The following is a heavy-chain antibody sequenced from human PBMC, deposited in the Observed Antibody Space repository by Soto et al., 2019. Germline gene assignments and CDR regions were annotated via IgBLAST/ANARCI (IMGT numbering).Heavy chain of an antibody. CDR3: GRPWPRRWGFGP. Sequence: QVQLVQSGAEVKKPGASVKVSCKASGYTFTSYYMHWVRQAPGQGLEWMGIINPSGGSTSYAQKFQGGGTMNRETAKSTVHMEVSRLRSEDTAVYYCGRPWPRRWGFGPWGQGTLVTVSS. V-gene: IGHV1-46*03. CDR1: GYTFTSYY. J-gene: IGHJ5*02. D-gene: IGHD5-12*01. CDR2: INPSGGST.